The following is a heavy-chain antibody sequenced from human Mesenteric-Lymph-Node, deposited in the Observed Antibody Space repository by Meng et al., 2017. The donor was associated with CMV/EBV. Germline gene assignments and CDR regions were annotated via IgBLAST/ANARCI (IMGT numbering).Heavy chain of an antibody. J-gene: IGHJ3*02. CDR2: IISIFTSE. D-gene: IGHD3-22*01. V-gene: IGHV1-69*05. Sequence: SVKVSCKASGGTFKSYSIIWVRQAPGQGLEWMGGIISIFTSENYAQKFQGRVSITTDESTSTVYMQLSSLRSEDTAVYYCARGDYYDKYVLDIWGQGTMVTVSS. CDR1: GGTFKSYS. CDR3: ARGDYYDKYVLDI.